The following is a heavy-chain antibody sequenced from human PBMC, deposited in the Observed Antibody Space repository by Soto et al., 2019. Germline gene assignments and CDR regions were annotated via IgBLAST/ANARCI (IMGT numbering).Heavy chain of an antibody. CDR2: IYNSGST. J-gene: IGHJ5*01. D-gene: IGHD3-16*01. CDR3: VRRLGGSSWLDS. CDR1: GGSISSGSYY. V-gene: IGHV4-39*01. Sequence: QLHLQESGPGLVKPSETLSLTCTVSGGSISSGSYYWGWIRQPPGKGLEWIGNIYNSGSTYYKLSLKSRLTTSVDTAKNHLFLRLASLTAADTAVYCCVRRLGGSSWLDSWGQGALVTVSS.